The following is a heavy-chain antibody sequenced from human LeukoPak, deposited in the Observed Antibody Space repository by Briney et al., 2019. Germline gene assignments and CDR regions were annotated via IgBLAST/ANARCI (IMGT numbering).Heavy chain of an antibody. V-gene: IGHV4-34*01. CDR1: GGSFSGYY. CDR3: ARVVWRYYFDY. CDR2: INHSGST. J-gene: IGHJ4*02. Sequence: SETLSLTCAVYGGSFSGYYWSWIRQPPGKGLEWIGEINHSGSTNYNPSLKSRVTISVDTSKNQFSLKLSSVTAADMAVYYCARVVWRYYFDYWGQGTLVTVSS. D-gene: IGHD3-16*01.